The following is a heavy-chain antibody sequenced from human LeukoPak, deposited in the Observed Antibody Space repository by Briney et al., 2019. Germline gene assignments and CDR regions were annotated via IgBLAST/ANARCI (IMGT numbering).Heavy chain of an antibody. CDR3: ARAPGYYYDSSGHDY. D-gene: IGHD3-22*01. CDR1: GYTFTSYG. CDR2: ISAYNGNT. Sequence: GASVKVSCKASGYTFTSYGISWVRQAPGQGLEWMGWISAYNGNTNYAQKLQGRVTMTTDTSTSTAYMELRSLRSDDTAVYYCARAPGYYYDSSGHDYWGQGTLVTVSS. V-gene: IGHV1-18*01. J-gene: IGHJ4*02.